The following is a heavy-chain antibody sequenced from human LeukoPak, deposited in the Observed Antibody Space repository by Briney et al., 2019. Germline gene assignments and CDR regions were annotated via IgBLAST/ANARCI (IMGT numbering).Heavy chain of an antibody. J-gene: IGHJ4*02. CDR1: GGSISSYF. D-gene: IGHD4-17*01. CDR3: ARYPDYGDSFDY. V-gene: IGHV4-4*07. Sequence: PSETLSLTCTVSGGSISSYFWTWIRQPAGKGLEWIGRIYSSGSTNYNPSLKSRLTMSVDTSKNQFSLKLTSVTAADTAVYYCARYPDYGDSFDYWGQGTLVTVSS. CDR2: IYSSGST.